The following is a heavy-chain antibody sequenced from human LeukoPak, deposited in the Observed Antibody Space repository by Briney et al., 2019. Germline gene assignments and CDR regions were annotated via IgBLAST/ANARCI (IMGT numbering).Heavy chain of an antibody. CDR3: ARVGFSDPYYYYYYYMDV. V-gene: IGHV4-59*01. CDR1: GGSISSYY. Sequence: SETLSLTCTVSGGSISSYYWSWIRQPPGKGLEWIGYIYYSGSTNYNPSLKSRVTISVDTSKNQFSLKLSSVTAADTAVYYCARVGFSDPYYYYYYYMDVWGKGTTVTVSS. CDR2: IYYSGST. D-gene: IGHD3-3*01. J-gene: IGHJ6*03.